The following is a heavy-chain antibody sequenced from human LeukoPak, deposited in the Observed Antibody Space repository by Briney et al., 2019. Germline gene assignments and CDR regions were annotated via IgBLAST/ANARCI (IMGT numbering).Heavy chain of an antibody. D-gene: IGHD2-2*01. CDR2: IYYSGST. J-gene: IGHJ6*03. Sequence: SEALSLTCTVSGDSISSISYYWGWVRQPPGKGLEWIGGIYYSGSTNCNPSLKSRVTISVDTSKNRFSLKMSSVTAADTAVYYCAGTEVPAARGYYYMDVWGKGTTVTVSS. CDR1: GDSISSISYY. V-gene: IGHV4-39*07. CDR3: AGTEVPAARGYYYMDV.